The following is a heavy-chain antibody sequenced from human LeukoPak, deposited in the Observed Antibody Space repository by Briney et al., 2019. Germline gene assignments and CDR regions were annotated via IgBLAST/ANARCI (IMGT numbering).Heavy chain of an antibody. Sequence: PGGSLRLSCKASGFTFGDYAMSWVRQAPGKGLEWVANVKQDGSEKYYVDSVKGRFTISRDNAKNSLYLQMNSLRAEGTAVYYCAREVVVAATHHDAFDIWGQGTMVTVSS. V-gene: IGHV3-7*01. CDR1: GFTFGDYA. CDR3: AREVVVAATHHDAFDI. CDR2: VKQDGSEK. J-gene: IGHJ3*02. D-gene: IGHD2-15*01.